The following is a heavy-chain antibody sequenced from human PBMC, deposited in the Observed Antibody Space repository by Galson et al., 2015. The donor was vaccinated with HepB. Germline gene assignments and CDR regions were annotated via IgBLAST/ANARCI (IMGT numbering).Heavy chain of an antibody. V-gene: IGHV3-48*01. J-gene: IGHJ6*02. Sequence: SLRLSCAASGFTFSSYSMNWVRQAPGKGLEWVSYISSSSSTIYYADSVKGRFTISRDNAKNSLYLQMNSLRAEDTAVYYCARDQIGGIAVAVKSKYYYYGMDVWGQGTTVTVSS. CDR3: ARDQIGGIAVAVKSKYYYYGMDV. D-gene: IGHD6-19*01. CDR2: ISSSSSTI. CDR1: GFTFSSYS.